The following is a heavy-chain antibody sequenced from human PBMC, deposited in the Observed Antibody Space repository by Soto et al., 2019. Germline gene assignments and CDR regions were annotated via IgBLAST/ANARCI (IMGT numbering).Heavy chain of an antibody. CDR1: GGSISSYY. CDR3: VGMVAGLDPFDY. Sequence: SETLSLTCTVSGGSISSYYWSWIRQPPGKGLEWIGYIYYSGSTNYNPSLKSRVTISVDTSKNQFSLKLSSVTAADTAVYYCVGMVAGLDPFDYWGQGTLVTVSS. J-gene: IGHJ4*02. D-gene: IGHD6-19*01. CDR2: IYYSGST. V-gene: IGHV4-59*01.